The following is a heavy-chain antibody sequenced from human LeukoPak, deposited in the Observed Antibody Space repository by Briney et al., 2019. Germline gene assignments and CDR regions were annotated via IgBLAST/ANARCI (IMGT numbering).Heavy chain of an antibody. D-gene: IGHD3-10*01. CDR1: GGSFSGYY. J-gene: IGHJ6*02. CDR3: ARAPRITMVRGVPSGYYYYGMDV. V-gene: IGHV4-34*01. Sequence: SETLSLTCAVYGGSFSGYYWSWIRQPPGKGLEWIGEINHSGSTNYNPSLKSRVTISVDTSKNQLSLKLSSVTAADTAVYYCARAPRITMVRGVPSGYYYYGMDVWGQGTTVTVSS. CDR2: INHSGST.